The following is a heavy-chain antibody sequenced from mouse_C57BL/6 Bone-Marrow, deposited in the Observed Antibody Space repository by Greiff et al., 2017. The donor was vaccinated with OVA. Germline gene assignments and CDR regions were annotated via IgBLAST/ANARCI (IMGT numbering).Heavy chain of an antibody. V-gene: IGHV1-81*01. Sequence: VQVVESGAELARPGASVKLSCKASGYTFTSYGISWVKQRTGQGLEWIGEIYPRSGNTYYNEKFKGKATLTADKSSSTAYMELRSLTSEDSAVYFCARRGRTAQAPFGYWGQGTTLTVSS. J-gene: IGHJ2*01. CDR2: IYPRSGNT. D-gene: IGHD3-2*02. CDR3: ARRGRTAQAPFGY. CDR1: GYTFTSYG.